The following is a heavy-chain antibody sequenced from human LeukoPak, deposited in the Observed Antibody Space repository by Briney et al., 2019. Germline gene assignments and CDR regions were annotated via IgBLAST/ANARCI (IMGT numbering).Heavy chain of an antibody. CDR1: GFTFSGSA. CDR3: TRPSFDSSVSGVVY. Sequence: GGSLRLSCATSGFTFSGSAIHWVRQASGKGLEWVGRIRSKANNYATTDVASVRGRFTISRDDSKNTAYLQMNSLRTEDTAVYYCTRPSFDSSVSGVVYWGQGTLVTVSS. J-gene: IGHJ4*02. CDR2: IRSKANNYAT. D-gene: IGHD3-22*01. V-gene: IGHV3-73*01.